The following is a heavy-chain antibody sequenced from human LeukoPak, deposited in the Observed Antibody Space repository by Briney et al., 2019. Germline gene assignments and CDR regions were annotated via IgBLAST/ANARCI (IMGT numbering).Heavy chain of an antibody. Sequence: PGGSLRLSCAASGFTVSSNYMSWVRQAPGKGLEWVSVIYSGGSTYYADSVKGRFTISRDNSKNTLYLQMNSLRAEDTAVYYCAKGLAYDSSGYYQSWGQGTLVTVSS. CDR1: GFTVSSNY. CDR2: IYSGGST. V-gene: IGHV3-66*01. J-gene: IGHJ5*02. CDR3: AKGLAYDSSGYYQS. D-gene: IGHD3-22*01.